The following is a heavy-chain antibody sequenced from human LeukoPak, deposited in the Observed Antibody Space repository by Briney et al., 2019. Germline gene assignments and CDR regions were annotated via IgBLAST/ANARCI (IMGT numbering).Heavy chain of an antibody. CDR2: IYSGGTT. J-gene: IGHJ5*02. Sequence: GGSLRLSCAASGLTVSGIYMSWVCQAPGKGLEWVSVIYSGGTTYYADSVRGRFTISRGNSKNMLYLQMNSLRAEDTAVYYCARGIQAGNFFDAWGQGALVTVSS. CDR1: GLTVSGIY. V-gene: IGHV3-53*01. CDR3: ARGIQAGNFFDA.